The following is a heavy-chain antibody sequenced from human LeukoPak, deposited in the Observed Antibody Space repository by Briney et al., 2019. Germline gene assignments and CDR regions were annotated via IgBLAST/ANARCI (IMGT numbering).Heavy chain of an antibody. CDR3: ANGRYGQILFDY. Sequence: GGSLRLSCAASGFTFSTSGMSWVRQAPGTGLEWVAGISADGAYTHYAASVKGRFTISRDNSKNTLYLQMHSLRADDTAVYYCANGRYGQILFDYWGQGTLVTVSS. J-gene: IGHJ4*02. CDR2: ISADGAYT. V-gene: IGHV3-23*01. D-gene: IGHD1-26*01. CDR1: GFTFSTSG.